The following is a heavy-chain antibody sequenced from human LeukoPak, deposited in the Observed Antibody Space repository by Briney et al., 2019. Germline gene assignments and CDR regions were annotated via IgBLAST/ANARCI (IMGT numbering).Heavy chain of an antibody. CDR1: GYTFTGYY. V-gene: IGHV1-2*02. CDR3: ARDFRSGWYEADY. CDR2: INPNSGGT. Sequence: ASVKVSCKASGYTFTGYYMHWVRQAPGQGLEWMGWINPNSGGTNYAQKFQGRATMTRDTSISTAYMELSRLRSDDTAVYYCARDFRSGWYEADYWGQGTLVTVSS. D-gene: IGHD6-19*01. J-gene: IGHJ4*02.